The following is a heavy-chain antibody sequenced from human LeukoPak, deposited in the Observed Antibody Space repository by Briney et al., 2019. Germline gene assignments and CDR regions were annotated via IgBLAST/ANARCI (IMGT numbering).Heavy chain of an antibody. CDR3: AKDQGRIRTDDAFDI. D-gene: IGHD3-10*01. CDR1: GFTFSSYW. J-gene: IGHJ3*02. V-gene: IGHV3-74*01. CDR2: INSDGGST. Sequence: GGSLRLSCTASGFTFSSYWMHWVRQAPGKGLVWVSRINSDGGSTSYADSVKGRFTISRDNSKNTPYLQMNSLRAEDTAVYYCAKDQGRIRTDDAFDIWGQGTMVTVSS.